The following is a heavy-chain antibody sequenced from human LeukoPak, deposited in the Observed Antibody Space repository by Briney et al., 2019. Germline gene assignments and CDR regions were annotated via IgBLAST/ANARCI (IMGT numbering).Heavy chain of an antibody. Sequence: KPSETLSLTCAVYGGSFSGYYWSWIRQPPGKGLEWIGEINHSGSTNYNPSLKSRVTISVDTSKNQSSQKLSSVTAADTAVYYCARGRCSGGSCFLLVYYFDYWGQGTLVTVSS. CDR3: ARGRCSGGSCFLLVYYFDY. CDR2: INHSGST. V-gene: IGHV4-34*01. CDR1: GGSFSGYY. D-gene: IGHD2-15*01. J-gene: IGHJ4*02.